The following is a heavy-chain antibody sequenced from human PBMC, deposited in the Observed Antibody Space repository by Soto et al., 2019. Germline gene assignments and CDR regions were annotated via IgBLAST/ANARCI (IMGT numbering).Heavy chain of an antibody. CDR2: INHSGST. D-gene: IGHD3-10*01. CDR1: GGSFSGYY. CDR3: ARGFLWFGELLRYNWFDP. Sequence: PSETLSLTCAVYGGSFSGYYWSWIRQPPGKGLEWIGEINHSGSTNYNPSLKSRVTISVDTSKNQFSLKLSSVTAADTAVYYCARGFLWFGELLRYNWFDPWGQGTLVTVSS. J-gene: IGHJ5*02. V-gene: IGHV4-34*01.